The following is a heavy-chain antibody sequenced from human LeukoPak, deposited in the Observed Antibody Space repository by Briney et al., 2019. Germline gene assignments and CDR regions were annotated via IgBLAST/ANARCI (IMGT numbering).Heavy chain of an antibody. Sequence: ASVKVSCKASGYTFTSYGISWVRQAPGQGLEWMGWISAYNGNTNYAQKLQGRVTMTTDTSTSTAYMELRSLRSDDTAVYYCARDLYFMVATFPDYWGQGTLVTVSS. CDR3: ARDLYFMVATFPDY. D-gene: IGHD5-12*01. CDR1: GYTFTSYG. V-gene: IGHV1-18*01. J-gene: IGHJ4*02. CDR2: ISAYNGNT.